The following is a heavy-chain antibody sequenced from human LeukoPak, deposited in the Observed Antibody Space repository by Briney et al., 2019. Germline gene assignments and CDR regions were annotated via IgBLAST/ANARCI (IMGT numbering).Heavy chain of an antibody. Sequence: GGSLRLSCAASGFTFSSYSMNWVRQAPGKGLEWVSSISSSSSTIYYADSVKGRFTISRDNAKNSLYLQMNSLRAEDTAVYYCARETLYQLRNKYYFDYWGQGTLVTVSS. J-gene: IGHJ4*02. CDR3: ARETLYQLRNKYYFDY. CDR2: ISSSSSTI. V-gene: IGHV3-48*04. CDR1: GFTFSSYS. D-gene: IGHD6-6*01.